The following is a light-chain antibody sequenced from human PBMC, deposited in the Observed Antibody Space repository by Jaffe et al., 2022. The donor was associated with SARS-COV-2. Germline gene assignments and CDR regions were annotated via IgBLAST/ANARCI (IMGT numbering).Light chain of an antibody. CDR1: QSISNH. CDR3: QQTYTTPGT. Sequence: DIQVTQSPSSLSASLGDRVTITCRASQSISNHLNWYQQKPGKAPKLVIFGTVTLQSGVPPRFSGSRSGTDFTLTISSLQPEDFATYYCQQTYTTPGTFGQGTKVDIK. CDR2: GTV. V-gene: IGKV1-39*01. J-gene: IGKJ1*01.